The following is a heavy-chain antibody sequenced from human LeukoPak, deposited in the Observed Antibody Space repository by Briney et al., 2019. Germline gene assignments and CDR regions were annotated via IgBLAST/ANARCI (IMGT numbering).Heavy chain of an antibody. J-gene: IGHJ4*02. D-gene: IGHD3-10*01. CDR3: AKDHRFGELSNYFDY. Sequence: GRSLRLSCAASGFTFDDYAMHWVRQAPGKGLEWVSGISWNSGYLEYAGSVKGRFTISRDNAKNSLYLQMNSLRVEDTALYYCAKDHRFGELSNYFDYWGQGTLVTVTS. CDR2: ISWNSGYL. V-gene: IGHV3-9*01. CDR1: GFTFDDYA.